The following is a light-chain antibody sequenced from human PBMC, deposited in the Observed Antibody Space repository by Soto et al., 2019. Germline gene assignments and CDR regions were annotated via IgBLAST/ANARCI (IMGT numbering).Light chain of an antibody. Sequence: EIVLTQSPGTLSLSPGESATLSCRASQSSSSAYLAWYQQKPGQAPRLLIYDASSRATRIPDRFSGSGSGTDFTLTISRLEPEDFAVYYCQQYASSRTFGQGTKVDIK. V-gene: IGKV3-20*01. CDR1: QSSSSAY. CDR3: QQYASSRT. CDR2: DAS. J-gene: IGKJ1*01.